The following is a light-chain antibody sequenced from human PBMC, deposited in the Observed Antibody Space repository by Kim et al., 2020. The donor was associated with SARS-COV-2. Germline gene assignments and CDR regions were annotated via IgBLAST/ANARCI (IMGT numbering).Light chain of an antibody. V-gene: IGLV1-44*01. CDR3: AVWDESLRGRP. CDR2: SDY. Sequence: QSVLTQPPSASGTPGQRVTISCSGSSSNIGSNTVNWYQQLPGTAPKLLIYSDYQRASGVPDRFSGSRSGTSASLAISGLLSEDEADYYCAVWDESLRGRPFGTGTKVTDL. CDR1: SSNIGSNT. J-gene: IGLJ1*01.